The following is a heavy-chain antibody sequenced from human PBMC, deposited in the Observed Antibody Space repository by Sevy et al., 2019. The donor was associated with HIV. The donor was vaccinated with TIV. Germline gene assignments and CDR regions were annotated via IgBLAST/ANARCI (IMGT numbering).Heavy chain of an antibody. CDR2: LSWNSGTI. D-gene: IGHD6-19*01. Sequence: GGSLRLSCAASGFTFDDYAIHWVRQAPGKGLEWVSGLSWNSGTIDYADSVKGRFTISRDNAKKSPYLQMNSLRTEDTALYYCAKGAGQWLGDAFDVWGQGTMVTVSS. V-gene: IGHV3-9*01. CDR3: AKGAGQWLGDAFDV. J-gene: IGHJ3*01. CDR1: GFTFDDYA.